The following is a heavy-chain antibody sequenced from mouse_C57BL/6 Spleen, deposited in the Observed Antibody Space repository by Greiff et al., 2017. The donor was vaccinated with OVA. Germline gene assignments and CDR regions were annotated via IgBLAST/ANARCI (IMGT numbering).Heavy chain of an antibody. J-gene: IGHJ2*01. CDR3: AKCGSSYYFDY. Sequence: HVQLQPSWAELARPGASVKMSCKASGYTFTSYTMHWVKQRPGQGLEWIGYINPSSGYTKYNQKFKDKATLTADKSSSTAYMQLSSLTSEDSAVYYCAKCGSSYYFDYWGQGTTLTVSS. D-gene: IGHD1-1*01. CDR1: GYTFTSYT. CDR2: INPSSGYT. V-gene: IGHV1-4*01.